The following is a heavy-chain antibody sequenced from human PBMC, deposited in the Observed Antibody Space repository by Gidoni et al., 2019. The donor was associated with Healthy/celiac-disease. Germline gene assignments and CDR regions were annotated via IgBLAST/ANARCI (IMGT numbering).Heavy chain of an antibody. D-gene: IGHD2-2*01. J-gene: IGHJ4*02. CDR1: GFTFSSYS. Sequence: EVQLVESGGGLVKPGVSLSLSCASSGFTFSSYSMNWVRQAPGKGLEWVSSISSSSSYIYYADSVKGRFTISRDNAKNSLYLQMNSLRAEDTAVYYCARVVVVPAAMGGVYFDYWGQGTLVTVSS. CDR3: ARVVVVPAAMGGVYFDY. CDR2: ISSSSSYI. V-gene: IGHV3-21*01.